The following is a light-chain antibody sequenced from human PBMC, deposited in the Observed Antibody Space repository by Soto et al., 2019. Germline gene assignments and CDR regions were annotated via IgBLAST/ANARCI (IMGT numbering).Light chain of an antibody. CDR1: SSDVGGYNY. J-gene: IGLJ1*01. CDR2: DVS. Sequence: QSVLTQPASVSGSPGQSITISCTGTSSDVGGYNYVSWYQQYPGKAPKLMIYDVSHRPSGVSNRLSGSKSGNTASLTISGLQPEDEADYYCSSYTSSDTYFFGPGTKVTVL. CDR3: SSYTSSDTYF. V-gene: IGLV2-14*03.